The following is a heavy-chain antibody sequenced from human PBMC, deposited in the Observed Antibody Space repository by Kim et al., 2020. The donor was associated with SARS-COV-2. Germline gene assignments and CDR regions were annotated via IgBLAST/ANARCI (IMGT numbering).Heavy chain of an antibody. CDR3: AKDLKPAAMPRDFDY. V-gene: IGHV3-23*01. D-gene: IGHD2-2*01. CDR1: GFTFSSYA. J-gene: IGHJ4*02. CDR2: ISGSGGST. Sequence: GGSLRLSCAASGFTFSSYAMSWVRQAPGKGLEWVSAISGSGGSTYYADSVKGRFTISRHNSKNTLYLQMNSLRAEDTAVYYCAKDLKPAAMPRDFDYWGQGTLVTVSS.